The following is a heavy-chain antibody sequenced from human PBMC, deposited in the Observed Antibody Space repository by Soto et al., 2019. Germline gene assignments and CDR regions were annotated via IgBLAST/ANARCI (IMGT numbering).Heavy chain of an antibody. CDR3: AREGTTAPFGYFDL. CDR2: INSDGSST. CDR1: GFTFSSYW. V-gene: IGHV3-74*01. Sequence: GGSLRLSXAASGFTFSSYWMHWVRQAPGKGLVWVSRINSDGSSTSYADSVKGRFTISRDNAKNTLYLQMNSLRAEDTAVYYCAREGTTAPFGYFDLWGRGTLVTVSS. D-gene: IGHD3-10*01. J-gene: IGHJ2*01.